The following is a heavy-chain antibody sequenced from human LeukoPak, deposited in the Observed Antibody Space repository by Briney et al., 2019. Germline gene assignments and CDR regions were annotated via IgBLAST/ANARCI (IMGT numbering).Heavy chain of an antibody. J-gene: IGHJ4*02. Sequence: GGSLRLSCAASGFTFDDYAMHWVRQAPGKGLEWVSGTSWNSGSIGYADSVKGRFTISRDNAKNSLYLQMNSLRAEDTALYYCAIYDGYFDYWGQGTLVTVSS. CDR2: TSWNSGSI. CDR1: GFTFDDYA. V-gene: IGHV3-9*01. CDR3: AIYDGYFDY. D-gene: IGHD3-22*01.